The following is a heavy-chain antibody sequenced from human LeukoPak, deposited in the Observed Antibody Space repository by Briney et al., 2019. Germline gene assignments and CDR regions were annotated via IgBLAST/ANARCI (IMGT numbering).Heavy chain of an antibody. CDR1: GFTVSSNY. CDR3: ESLPTVTTGGYYFDY. V-gene: IGHV3-66*01. J-gene: IGHJ4*02. D-gene: IGHD4-17*01. CDR2: IYSGGST. Sequence: PGGSLTLSCSASGFTVSSNYISWVRHAPRKGLGWVSVIYSGGSTYYADSVKGRVTISRDNYKNTLYLQMNSLRAEDTAVYYCESLPTVTTGGYYFDYWGQGTMVTVSS.